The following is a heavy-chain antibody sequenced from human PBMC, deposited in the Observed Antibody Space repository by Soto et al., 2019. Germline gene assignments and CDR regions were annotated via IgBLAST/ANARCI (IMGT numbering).Heavy chain of an antibody. D-gene: IGHD3-16*01. J-gene: IGHJ3*01. CDR2: IKQDGSEK. CDR1: GFTFSSYW. V-gene: IGHV3-7*01. Sequence: PGGSLRLSCAASGFTFSSYWMSWVRQAPGKGLEWVANIKQDGSEKYYVDSVKGRFTISRDNAKNSLYLQMNSLRAEDTAVYYCARYMITFGGVLDAFDLWGQGTMVTF. CDR3: ARYMITFGGVLDAFDL.